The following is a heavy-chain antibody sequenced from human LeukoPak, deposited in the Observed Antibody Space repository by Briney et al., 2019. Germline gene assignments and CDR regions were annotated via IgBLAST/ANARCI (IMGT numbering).Heavy chain of an antibody. CDR1: GYTFTSYY. J-gene: IGHJ4*02. V-gene: IGHV1-46*01. CDR3: ARREGVNCSGTSCRWGGDFDY. Sequence: GASVKVSCKASGYTFTSYYMHWVRQAPGQGLEWMGIINPSGGSTSYAQKFQGRVTMTRDTSISTAYMELSRLRSDDPAVYYCARREGVNCSGTSCRWGGDFDYWGQGTLVTVSS. D-gene: IGHD2-2*01. CDR2: INPSGGST.